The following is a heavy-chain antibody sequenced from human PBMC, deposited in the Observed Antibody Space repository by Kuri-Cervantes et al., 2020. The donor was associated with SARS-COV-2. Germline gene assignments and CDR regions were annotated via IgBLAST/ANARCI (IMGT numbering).Heavy chain of an antibody. CDR3: ASAVAVGATAFDY. Sequence: SVKVSCKASGDTFTSYAINWVRQAPGQGLEWMGKIIPIFGTANYAQKFQGRVTITADKSTSTAYMELSSLRSEDTAVYYCASAVAVGATAFDYWGQGTLVTVSS. D-gene: IGHD1-26*01. V-gene: IGHV1-69*06. J-gene: IGHJ4*02. CDR2: IIPIFGTA. CDR1: GDTFTSYA.